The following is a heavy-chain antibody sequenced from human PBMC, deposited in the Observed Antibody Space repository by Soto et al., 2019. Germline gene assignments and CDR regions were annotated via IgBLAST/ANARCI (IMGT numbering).Heavy chain of an antibody. CDR2: IKQDGSEK. CDR1: GFTFSDYW. V-gene: IGHV3-7*03. Sequence: GGSLRLSCTASGFTFSDYWMSWVRQTPGKGLEWVANIKQDGSEKYYVDSMKGRFTISRDNTKNSVYLQMNSLRVDDTAVYYCAKAMYYYDSSGPARSYWGQGTLVTVSS. J-gene: IGHJ4*02. D-gene: IGHD3-22*01. CDR3: AKAMYYYDSSGPARSY.